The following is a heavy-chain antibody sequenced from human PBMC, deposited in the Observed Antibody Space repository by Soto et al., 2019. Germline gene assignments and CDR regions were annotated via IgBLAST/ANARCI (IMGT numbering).Heavy chain of an antibody. CDR3: ARGVAGPLHWFDP. CDR1: GYTFTSYA. J-gene: IGHJ5*02. Sequence: QVQLVQSGAEVKKPGASVKVSCKASGYTFTSYAMHWVRQTPGQRLEWMGWINAGNGNTKYSQKFQGRVTITRDTSASTAYMELSSLRSEDTAVYYCARGVAGPLHWFDPWGQGTLVTVSS. V-gene: IGHV1-3*01. CDR2: INAGNGNT. D-gene: IGHD6-19*01.